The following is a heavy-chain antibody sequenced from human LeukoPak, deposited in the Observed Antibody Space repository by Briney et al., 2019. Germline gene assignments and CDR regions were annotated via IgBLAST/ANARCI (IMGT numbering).Heavy chain of an antibody. CDR1: GGSFSGYY. J-gene: IGHJ4*02. V-gene: IGHV4-34*01. Sequence: PSETLSLTCAVYGGSFSGYYWSWIRQPPGKGLEWIGEINHSGSTNYHPSLKSRVTISVDTSKNQCSLKLSSVTAADTAVDYCARGWGVFWGQGTLVTVSS. D-gene: IGHD2-8*01. CDR2: INHSGST. CDR3: ARGWGVF.